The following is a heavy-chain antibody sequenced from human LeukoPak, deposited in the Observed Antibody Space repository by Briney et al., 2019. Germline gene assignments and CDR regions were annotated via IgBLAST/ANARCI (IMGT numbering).Heavy chain of an antibody. CDR3: ARDGTNYDFWSGYHYYYYMDV. CDR2: ISSSSSYI. V-gene: IGHV3-21*01. D-gene: IGHD3-3*01. Sequence: PGGSLRLSCAASGFTFSSYSMNWVRQAPGKGLEWVSSISSSSSYIYYADSVKGRFTISRDNAKNSLYLQMNSLRAEDTAVYYCARDGTNYDFWSGYHYYYYMDVWGKGTTVTVSS. CDR1: GFTFSSYS. J-gene: IGHJ6*03.